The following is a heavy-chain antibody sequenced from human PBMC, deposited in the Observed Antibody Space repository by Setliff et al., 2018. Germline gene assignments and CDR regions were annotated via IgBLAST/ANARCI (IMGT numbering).Heavy chain of an antibody. J-gene: IGHJ4*02. CDR2: IYTSGST. Sequence: PSETLSLTCTVSGGSISSGSYYWSWIRQPAGKGLEWIGRIYTSGSTNYNPSLKSRVTISVDTSKNQFSLKLSSVTAADTAAYYCARGPVMIVATGYFDYWGQGTPVTVSS. V-gene: IGHV4-61*02. CDR1: GGSISSGSYY. CDR3: ARGPVMIVATGYFDY. D-gene: IGHD3-22*01.